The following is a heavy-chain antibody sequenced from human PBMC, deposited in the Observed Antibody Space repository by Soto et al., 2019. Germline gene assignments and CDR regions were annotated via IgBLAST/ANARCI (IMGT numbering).Heavy chain of an antibody. CDR3: AKDGLGAYSYGSYYFDY. J-gene: IGHJ4*02. D-gene: IGHD5-18*01. Sequence: GGSLRLSCAASGFSVSFNDMSWVRQAPGKGLEWVSIIYSGGSTYYADSVKGRFTISRDNSKNTLYLQMNSLRAEDTAVYYCAKDGLGAYSYGSYYFDYWGQGTLVTVSS. CDR2: IYSGGST. V-gene: IGHV3-66*01. CDR1: GFSVSFND.